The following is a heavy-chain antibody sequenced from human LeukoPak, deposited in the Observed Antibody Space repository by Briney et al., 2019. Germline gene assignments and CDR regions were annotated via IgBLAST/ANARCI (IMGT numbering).Heavy chain of an antibody. V-gene: IGHV4-59*08. CDR3: ARLGIAAAGGWFDP. CDR2: IYYSGST. J-gene: IGHJ5*02. D-gene: IGHD6-13*01. Sequence: SETLSLTCTVSGGSISSYYWSWIRQPPGKGLEWIGYIYYSGSTNYNPPLKSRVTISVDTSKNQFSLKLSSVTAADTAVYYCARLGIAAAGGWFDPWGQGTLVTVSS. CDR1: GGSISSYY.